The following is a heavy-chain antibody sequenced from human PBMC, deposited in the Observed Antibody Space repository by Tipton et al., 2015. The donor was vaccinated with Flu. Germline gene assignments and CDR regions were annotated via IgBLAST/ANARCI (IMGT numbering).Heavy chain of an antibody. Sequence: SLRLSCAASGFIFSDYYMDWVRQVPGKGLEWVGRGRDKTKGYSTDYAASLKGRITISRDDSKNSVFLQMNSLQTGDSAVYYCARDRSRSNSLDYWGQGTLVTVSS. CDR2: GRDKTKGYST. CDR3: ARDRSRSNSLDY. D-gene: IGHD1-26*01. V-gene: IGHV3-72*01. CDR1: GFIFSDYY. J-gene: IGHJ4*02.